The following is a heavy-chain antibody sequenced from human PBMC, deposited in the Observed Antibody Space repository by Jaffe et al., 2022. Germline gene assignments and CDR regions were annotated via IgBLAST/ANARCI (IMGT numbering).Heavy chain of an antibody. J-gene: IGHJ6*03. CDR3: TRDQWNYYGSGSYYNFYYYYYMDV. CDR1: GFTFGDYA. Sequence: EVQLVESGGGLVQPGRSLRLSCTASGFTFGDYAMSWFRQAPGKGLEWVGFIRSKAYGGTTEYAASVKGRFTISRDDSKSIAYLQMNSLKTEDTAVYYCTRDQWNYYGSGSYYNFYYYYYMDVWGKGTTVTVSS. V-gene: IGHV3-49*03. CDR2: IRSKAYGGTT. D-gene: IGHD3-10*01.